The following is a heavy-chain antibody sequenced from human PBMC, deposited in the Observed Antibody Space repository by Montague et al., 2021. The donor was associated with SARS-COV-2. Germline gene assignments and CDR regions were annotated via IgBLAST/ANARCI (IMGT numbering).Heavy chain of an antibody. V-gene: IGHV3-23*03. D-gene: IGHD3-16*01. CDR3: AKASGGFGVYYGMDV. CDR2: IYSGGSST. Sequence: LSCAASGFTFSSYAMSWVRQAPGKGLEWVSVIYSGGSSTYYADSVKGRFTISRDNSKNTLYLQMNSLRAEDTAVYYCAKASGGFGVYYGMDVWGQGTTVTVSS. CDR1: GFTFSSYA. J-gene: IGHJ6*02.